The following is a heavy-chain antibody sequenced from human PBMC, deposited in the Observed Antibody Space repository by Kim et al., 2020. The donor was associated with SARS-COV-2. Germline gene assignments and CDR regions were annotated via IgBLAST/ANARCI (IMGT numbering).Heavy chain of an antibody. V-gene: IGHV1-18*01. CDR3: ARGSRGDDAFDI. J-gene: IGHJ3*02. Sequence: NYAQKLQGRVTMTTDTYTSTAYMELRSLRSDDTAVYYCARGSRGDDAFDIWGQGTMVTVSS. D-gene: IGHD3-10*01.